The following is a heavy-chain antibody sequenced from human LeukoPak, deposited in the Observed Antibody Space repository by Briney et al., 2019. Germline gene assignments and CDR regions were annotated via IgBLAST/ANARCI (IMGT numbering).Heavy chain of an antibody. D-gene: IGHD1-26*01. CDR1: GVTFRTDS. V-gene: IGHV3-48*04. Sequence: GGSLRLSCEASGVTFRTDSMNWVRQAPGKGLEWVSYINSDSRTIHYADSVKGRFTISRDNAKNSLYLQMNSLRADDTAVYYCARDVPTIVGALDYWGQETLVTVSS. CDR2: INSDSRTI. CDR3: ARDVPTIVGALDY. J-gene: IGHJ4*02.